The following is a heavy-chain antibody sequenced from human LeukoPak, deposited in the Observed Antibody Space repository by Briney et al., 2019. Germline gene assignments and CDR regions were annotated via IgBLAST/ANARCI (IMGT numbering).Heavy chain of an antibody. CDR3: ARGYYYGSGSYSGWFDP. D-gene: IGHD3-10*01. CDR1: GFTFSSYS. Sequence: GGSLRLSCAASGFTFSSYSMNWVRQAPGKGVEWVSSISSSSSYIYYADSVKGRFTISRDNAKNSLYLQMNSLRAEDTAVYYCARGYYYGSGSYSGWFDPWGQGTLVTVSS. J-gene: IGHJ5*02. V-gene: IGHV3-21*01. CDR2: ISSSSSYI.